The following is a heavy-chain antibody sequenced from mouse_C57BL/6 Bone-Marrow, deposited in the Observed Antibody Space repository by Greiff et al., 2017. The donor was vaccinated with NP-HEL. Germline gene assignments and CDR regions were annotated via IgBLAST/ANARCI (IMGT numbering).Heavy chain of an antibody. D-gene: IGHD2-4*01. CDR2: ISSGGSYT. Sequence: EVKLMESGGDLVKPGGSLKLSCAASGFTFSSYGMSWVRQTPDKRLEWVATISSGGSYTYYTDSVKGRFTISRDNAKNTLYLQMSSLKSEDTAMYYGARRGEITTSYYFGYWGQGTTLTVAS. V-gene: IGHV5-6*02. CDR3: ARRGEITTSYYFGY. CDR1: GFTFSSYG. J-gene: IGHJ2*01.